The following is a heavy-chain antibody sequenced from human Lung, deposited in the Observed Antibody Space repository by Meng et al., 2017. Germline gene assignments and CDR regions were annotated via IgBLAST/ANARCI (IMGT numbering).Heavy chain of an antibody. Sequence: QVQLVQSGAEVKKPGASVKVSCKASGYTFTSYAMHWVRQAPGQRLEWMGWINAGNGNTKYSQKFQGRVTITRDTSESTAYMELSSLRSEDTAVYYCARGEGYCTNGVCSPGYWGQGTLVTVSS. J-gene: IGHJ4*02. CDR1: GYTFTSYA. CDR3: ARGEGYCTNGVCSPGY. CDR2: INAGNGNT. D-gene: IGHD2-8*01. V-gene: IGHV1-3*01.